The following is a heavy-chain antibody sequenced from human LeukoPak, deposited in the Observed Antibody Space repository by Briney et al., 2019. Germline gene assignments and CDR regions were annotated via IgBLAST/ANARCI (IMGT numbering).Heavy chain of an antibody. CDR3: ARRGGKRFGGNWFDP. V-gene: IGHV4-4*09. CDR2: IYTSGST. CDR1: GGTISSYD. Sequence: ESSETLSLTSTGSGGTISSYDWSWIRQPPGKGLKWIGYIYTSGSTNYNHSLKSRVTIPVDTSKNQFSLKLSSVTAADTVVYYCARRGGKRFGGNWFDPWGQGTLVTVSS. D-gene: IGHD3-10*01. J-gene: IGHJ5*02.